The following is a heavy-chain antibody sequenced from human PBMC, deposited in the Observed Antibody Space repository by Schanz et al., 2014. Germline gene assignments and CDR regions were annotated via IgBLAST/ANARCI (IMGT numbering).Heavy chain of an antibody. CDR2: IKQDGSEK. V-gene: IGHV3-7*01. D-gene: IGHD3-3*01. CDR1: GFTVSNSY. CDR3: ARGVRIDS. Sequence: DVQLVDSGGGLVQPGGSLRLSCAASGFTVSNSYIHWVRQAPGKGLEWVANIKQDGSEKYYVDSVKGRFTISRDNAKNSLYLQMNSLTAEDTAVYYCARGVRIDSWGQGTLVTVSS. J-gene: IGHJ4*02.